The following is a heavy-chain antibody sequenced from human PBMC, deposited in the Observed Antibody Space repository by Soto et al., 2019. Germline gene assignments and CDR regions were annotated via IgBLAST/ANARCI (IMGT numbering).Heavy chain of an antibody. CDR2: LSGSGGST. J-gene: IGHJ2*01. CDR1: GFTFSNYA. D-gene: IGHD1-26*01. V-gene: IGHV3-23*01. CDR3: AKGEPSPWYFDL. Sequence: GGSLRLSCAASGFTFSNYAMHWVRQAPGKGLEWVSALSGSGGSTYYADSVKGRFTISRDKSKNTLYLHMISLSAEDTAIYYCAKGEPSPWYFDLWGRGTLVTVSS.